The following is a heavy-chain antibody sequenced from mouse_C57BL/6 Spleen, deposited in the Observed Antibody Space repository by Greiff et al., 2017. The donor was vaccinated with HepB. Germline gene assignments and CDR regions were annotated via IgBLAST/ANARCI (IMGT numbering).Heavy chain of an antibody. D-gene: IGHD1-1*01. V-gene: IGHV1-82*01. Sequence: VKLMESGPELVKPGASVKISCKASGYAFSSSWMNWVKQRPGKGLEWIGRIYPGDGDTNYNGKFKGKATLTADKSSSTAYMQLSSLTSEDSAVYFCARSGSSYYWGQGTTLTVSS. CDR1: GYAFSSSW. CDR3: ARSGSSYY. CDR2: IYPGDGDT. J-gene: IGHJ2*01.